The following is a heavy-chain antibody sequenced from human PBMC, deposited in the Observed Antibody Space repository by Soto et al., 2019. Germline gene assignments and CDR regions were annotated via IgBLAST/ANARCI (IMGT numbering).Heavy chain of an antibody. D-gene: IGHD6-13*01. J-gene: IGHJ1*01. CDR1: GYTFTSYA. CDR2: INAGNGNT. CDR3: ARTRIAAAGEYFQH. V-gene: IGHV1-3*01. Sequence: QVQLVQSGAEVKKPGASVKVSCKASGYTFTSYAMHWVRQAPGQMLEWMGWINAGNGNTKYSQKFQGRVTITRDTSASTAYMELSSLRSEDTAVYYCARTRIAAAGEYFQHWGQGTLVTVSS.